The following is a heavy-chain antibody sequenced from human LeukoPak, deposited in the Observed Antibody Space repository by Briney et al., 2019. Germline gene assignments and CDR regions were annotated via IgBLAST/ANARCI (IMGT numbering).Heavy chain of an antibody. CDR1: GFTFSSYS. CDR3: ARDKGFGESPFDY. CDR2: ISSSSSYI. J-gene: IGHJ4*02. Sequence: GGSLRLSCAASGFTFSSYSMNWVRQAPGKGLEWVSSISSSSSYIYYADSVKGRFTISRDNAKTSLYLQMNSLRAEDTAVYYCARDKGFGESPFDYWGQGTLVTVSS. D-gene: IGHD3-10*01. V-gene: IGHV3-21*01.